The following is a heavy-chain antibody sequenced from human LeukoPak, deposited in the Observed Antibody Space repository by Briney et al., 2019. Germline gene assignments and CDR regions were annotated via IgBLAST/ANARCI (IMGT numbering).Heavy chain of an antibody. Sequence: GGSLRLSCAASGFTFTSFSMSWVRQAPGKGLEWVSGTSDRGDYTYYADSVKGRFTISRDSSKNTLFLQMNSLRAEDTALYFCARKAQYNGHYPLDYWGQGTLVTVSS. CDR1: GFTFTSFS. V-gene: IGHV3-23*01. CDR2: TSDRGDYT. D-gene: IGHD1-7*01. J-gene: IGHJ4*02. CDR3: ARKAQYNGHYPLDY.